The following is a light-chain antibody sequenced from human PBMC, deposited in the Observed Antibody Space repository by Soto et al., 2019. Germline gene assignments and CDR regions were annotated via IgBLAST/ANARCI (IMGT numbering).Light chain of an antibody. CDR2: GAS. CDR3: QHYSTWLWT. CDR1: QSVSSK. Sequence: EIVMTQSPATLSVSPGERATLSCRASQSVSSKLAWYQQKPGQGPRLLIYGASTRATGIPARFSGSGSGTEFTLTISSLQSEDFAVYYFQHYSTWLWTFGQGTKVEIK. V-gene: IGKV3-15*01. J-gene: IGKJ1*01.